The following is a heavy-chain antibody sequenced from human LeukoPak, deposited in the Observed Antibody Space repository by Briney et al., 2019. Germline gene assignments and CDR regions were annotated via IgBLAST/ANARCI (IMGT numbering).Heavy chain of an antibody. CDR1: GFTFSSYG. CDR3: ARDSCGGDCYSGGY. J-gene: IGHJ4*02. Sequence: SGGSLRLSCAASGFTFSSYGMHWVRQAPGKGLEWVAVIWYDGSNKYYADSVKGRFTIPRDNSKNTLYPQMNSLRAEDMAVYYCARDSCGGDCYSGGYWGQGTLVTVSS. CDR2: IWYDGSNK. V-gene: IGHV3-33*01. D-gene: IGHD2-21*02.